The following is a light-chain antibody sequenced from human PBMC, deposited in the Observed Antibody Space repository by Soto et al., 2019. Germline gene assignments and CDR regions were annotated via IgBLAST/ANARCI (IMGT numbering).Light chain of an antibody. CDR3: QQYYNWPRT. J-gene: IGKJ1*01. Sequence: EIVMTQSPATLSVSPGERATLSCRASQSVSSNLAWYQQKPGQAPRLLIYGASAMATGFPARFSGSGSGTDFTLTISSLQSEDFAVYYCQQYYNWPRTFGQGTKVEIK. CDR2: GAS. V-gene: IGKV3-15*01. CDR1: QSVSSN.